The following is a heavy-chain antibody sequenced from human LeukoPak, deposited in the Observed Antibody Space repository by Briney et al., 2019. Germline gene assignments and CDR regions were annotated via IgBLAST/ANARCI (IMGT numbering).Heavy chain of an antibody. V-gene: IGHV3-21*01. J-gene: IGHJ4*02. Sequence: GGSLRLSCAASGFTFSSYSMNWVRQAPGKGLEWVSCISSSSSYIYYADSVKGRFTISRDNAKNSLYLQMNSLRAEDTAVYYCARDSHRVLRFLELGFFHYWGQGTLVTVSS. CDR3: ARDSHRVLRFLELGFFHY. CDR1: GFTFSSYS. D-gene: IGHD3-3*01. CDR2: ISSSSSYI.